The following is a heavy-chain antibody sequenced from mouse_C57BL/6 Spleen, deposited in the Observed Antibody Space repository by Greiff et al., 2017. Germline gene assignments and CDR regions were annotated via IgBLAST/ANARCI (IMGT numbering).Heavy chain of an antibody. CDR1: GYTFTSYW. V-gene: IGHV1-69*01. CDR3: ARWGGGYDSDY. D-gene: IGHD2-2*01. J-gene: IGHJ2*01. Sequence: QVQLKQPGAELVMPGASVKLSCKASGYTFTSYWMHWVKQRPGQGLEWIGEIDPSDSYTNYNQKFKGKSTLTVDKSSSTAYMQLSSLTSEDSSVYYCARWGGGYDSDYWGQGTTLTVSS. CDR2: IDPSDSYT.